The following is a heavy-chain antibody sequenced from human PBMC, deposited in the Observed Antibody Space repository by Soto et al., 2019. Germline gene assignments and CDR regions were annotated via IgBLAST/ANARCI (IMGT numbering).Heavy chain of an antibody. D-gene: IGHD2-2*01. Sequence: EVQLVESGGGLVQPGRSLRLSCAASGFTFDDYAMHWVRQAPGKGLEWVSGISWNSGSIGYADSVKGRFTISRDNAKNSLYLQMNSLRAEDTALYYCAKDGPAAMPAGYYYYMDVWGKGTTVTVPS. V-gene: IGHV3-9*01. CDR3: AKDGPAAMPAGYYYYMDV. CDR1: GFTFDDYA. CDR2: ISWNSGSI. J-gene: IGHJ6*03.